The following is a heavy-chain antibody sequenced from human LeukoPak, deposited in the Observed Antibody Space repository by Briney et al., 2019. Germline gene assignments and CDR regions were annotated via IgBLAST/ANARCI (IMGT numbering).Heavy chain of an antibody. CDR2: ISSSSSNR. V-gene: IGHV3-11*06. Sequence: GGSPRLSCAASGFTFSDYYMSWIRQAPGKGLEWVSYISSSSSNRNYADSVKGRFTISRDNAKNSLDLQMNSLRAEDTAVYYCARAQYYLDSWGQGTLVTVSS. CDR1: GFTFSDYY. J-gene: IGHJ4*02. CDR3: ARAQYYLDS.